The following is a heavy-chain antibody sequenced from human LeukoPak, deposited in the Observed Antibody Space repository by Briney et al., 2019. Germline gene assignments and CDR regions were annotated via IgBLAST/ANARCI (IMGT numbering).Heavy chain of an antibody. D-gene: IGHD3-10*01. V-gene: IGHV3-33*01. CDR1: GFTFSSYG. CDR3: ARDPNYGSGSSYYYYYGMDV. Sequence: GGSLRLSCAASGFTFSSYGMHWVRQAPGKGLEWEAVIWYDGSNKYYADSVKGRFTISRHNSKNTLYLQMNSLRAEDTAVYYCARDPNYGSGSSYYYYYGMDVWGQGTTVTVAS. J-gene: IGHJ6*02. CDR2: IWYDGSNK.